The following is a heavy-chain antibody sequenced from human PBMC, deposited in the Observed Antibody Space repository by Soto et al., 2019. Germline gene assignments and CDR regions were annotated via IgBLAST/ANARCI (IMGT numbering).Heavy chain of an antibody. CDR2: IYYSGST. CDR1: GGSISSSSYY. Sequence: QLQLQESGPGLVKPSETLSLTCTVSGGSISSSSYYWGWIRQPPGKGLEWIVSIYYSGSTYHNPSLKSRDTISIDTSKNQFSLKLSSVTAADTAVDYCARLLYYDSNGYYFPSKLDVWGQGTTVTVSS. CDR3: ARLLYYDSNGYYFPSKLDV. D-gene: IGHD3-22*01. V-gene: IGHV4-39*01. J-gene: IGHJ6*02.